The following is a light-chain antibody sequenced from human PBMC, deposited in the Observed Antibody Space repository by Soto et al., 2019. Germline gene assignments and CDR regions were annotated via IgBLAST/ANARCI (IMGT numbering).Light chain of an antibody. CDR2: RNN. CDR1: SSNIGSNY. Sequence: VLTQPPSASGTPGQRVTISCPGSSSNIGSNYVYWYQQLPGTAPKPLIYRNNQRPSGVPDRFSGSKSGTSASLAISGLRSEDGADYYCAAWDDSLSGQVFGTGTKVTVL. CDR3: AAWDDSLSGQV. J-gene: IGLJ1*01. V-gene: IGLV1-47*01.